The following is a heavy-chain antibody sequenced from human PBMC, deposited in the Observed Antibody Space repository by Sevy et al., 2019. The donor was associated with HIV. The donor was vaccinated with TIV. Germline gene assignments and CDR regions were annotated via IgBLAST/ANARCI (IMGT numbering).Heavy chain of an antibody. J-gene: IGHJ4*02. D-gene: IGHD2-21*02. Sequence: GGSLRLSCVASGFTFSSYWMHWVRQAPGKGPVWVSHIHNDGSVTKYADSVKGRFTISRDNAKSTLYLQMSSLSAEDTAVYFCARAPRFKCGGDCFLDHWGQGTLVTVSS. CDR2: IHNDGSVT. V-gene: IGHV3-74*03. CDR1: GFTFSSYW. CDR3: ARAPRFKCGGDCFLDH.